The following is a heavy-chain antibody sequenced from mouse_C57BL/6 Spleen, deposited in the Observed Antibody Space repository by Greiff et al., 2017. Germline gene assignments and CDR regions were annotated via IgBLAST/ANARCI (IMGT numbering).Heavy chain of an antibody. CDR1: GYTFTNYT. Sequence: QVQLKQSGAELARPGASVKMSCKASGYTFTNYTMHWVKQRPGQGLEWIGYINPSSGYTKYNQKFKDKATLTADKSSSTAYMQLSSLTSEDSAVYYCARSSLLLRYFDYWGQGTTLTVSS. J-gene: IGHJ2*01. D-gene: IGHD1-1*01. CDR3: ARSSLLLRYFDY. V-gene: IGHV1-4*01. CDR2: INPSSGYT.